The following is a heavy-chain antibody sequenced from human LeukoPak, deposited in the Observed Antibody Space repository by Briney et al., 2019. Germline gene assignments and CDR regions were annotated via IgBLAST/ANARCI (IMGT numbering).Heavy chain of an antibody. J-gene: IGHJ4*02. CDR1: GLTFSRDW. V-gene: IGHV3-7*01. CDR2: IKQDGGET. Sequence: GGSLRLSCEGFGLTFSRDWMSWVRQAPGKGLEWVANIKQDGGETYYGDSVKGRFTISRDNAKNSLYLQMRSLRAEDTAVYYCAKDLGSSWYEVDYWGQGTLVTVSS. CDR3: AKDLGSSWYEVDY. D-gene: IGHD6-13*01.